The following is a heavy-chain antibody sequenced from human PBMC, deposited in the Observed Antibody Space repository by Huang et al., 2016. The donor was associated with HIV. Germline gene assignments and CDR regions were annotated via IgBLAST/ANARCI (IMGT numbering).Heavy chain of an antibody. CDR1: KFTFSDFA. V-gene: IGHV3-30*18. CDR3: AKEFDILTGYYPSGSDY. D-gene: IGHD3-9*01. J-gene: IGHJ4*02. CDR2: ISYVGSFK. Sequence: QVQLVESGGGVVQPGRSLRLSCVASKFTFSDFAMHWVRQAPGKGVEGVAFISYVGSFKSYADSVKGRFTISRDNSKKILYLQMNSLRPEDTAVYYCAKEFDILTGYYPSGSDYWGQGTLVTVSS.